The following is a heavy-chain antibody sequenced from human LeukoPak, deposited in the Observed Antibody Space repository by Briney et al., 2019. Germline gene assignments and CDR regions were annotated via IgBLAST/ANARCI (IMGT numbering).Heavy chain of an antibody. CDR1: GASIGGDQY. D-gene: IGHD5-12*01. CDR3: ARGFKWITWYYFDD. Sequence: TSSETLSLTCAVSGASIGGDQYWAWIRQPPGKGLEWIGSISHTGSTYENKSLRSRVTISVDTSKNQFSLKLTSVTAADTAVYYCARGFKWITWYYFDDWGQGTLVTVSS. CDR2: ISHTGST. J-gene: IGHJ4*02. V-gene: IGHV4-38-2*01.